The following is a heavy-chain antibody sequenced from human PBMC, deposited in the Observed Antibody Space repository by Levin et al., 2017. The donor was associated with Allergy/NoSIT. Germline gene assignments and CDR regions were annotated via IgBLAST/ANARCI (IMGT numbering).Heavy chain of an antibody. J-gene: IGHJ4*02. CDR2: IYYSGST. CDR3: ARHPRGSSWFPHY. D-gene: IGHD6-13*01. V-gene: IGHV4-39*01. Sequence: SETLSLTCSVSGGSISSSSNYWGWIRQPPGKGLEWIGSIYYSGSTYYNPSLKSRVTISVDTSKNQFSLKLSSVTAADTAVYYCARHPRGSSWFPHYWGQGTLVTVSS. CDR1: GGSISSSSNY.